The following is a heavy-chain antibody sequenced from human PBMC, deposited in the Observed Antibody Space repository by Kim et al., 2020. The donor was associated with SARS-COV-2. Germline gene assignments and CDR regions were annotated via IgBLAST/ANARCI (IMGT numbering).Heavy chain of an antibody. J-gene: IGHJ6*02. V-gene: IGHV4-39*01. CDR1: GGSISSSSYY. CDR2: IYYSGST. D-gene: IGHD5-18*01. CDR3: ARLRGYSSNYYYYGMDG. Sequence: SETLSLTCTVSGGSISSSSYYWGWIRQPPGKGLEWIGSIYYSGSTYYNPSLKSRVTTSVDTSKNQFSLKLSSVTAADTAVYYCARLRGYSSNYYYYGMDGWGQGTTVTVSS.